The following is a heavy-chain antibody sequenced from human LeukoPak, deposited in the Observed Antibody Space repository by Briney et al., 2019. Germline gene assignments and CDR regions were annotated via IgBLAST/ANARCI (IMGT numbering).Heavy chain of an antibody. CDR1: GFPFSRVW. CDR3: ARMASGVTGY. V-gene: IGHV3-74*01. CDR2: INSDGTST. D-gene: IGHD5-24*01. Sequence: GGSLRLSCAASGFPFSRVWMHWVRQAPGKGLVWVSRINSDGTSTIYADSVKGRFTISRDNAKNTLYLQMNSLRAEDTAVYYCARMASGVTGYWGQGTLVTVSS. J-gene: IGHJ4*02.